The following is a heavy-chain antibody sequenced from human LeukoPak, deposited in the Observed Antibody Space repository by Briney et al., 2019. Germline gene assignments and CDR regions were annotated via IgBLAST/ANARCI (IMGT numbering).Heavy chain of an antibody. CDR3: ARGTERDGYNEPYDY. V-gene: IGHV3-53*01. Sequence: PGGSQRLSCAASGFTVSSNYMSWVRQAPGKGLEWVSVIYSGGSTYYADSVKGRFIISRDNSKNTLYLQMNSLRAEDTAVYYCARGTERDGYNEPYDYWGQGTLDTVSS. CDR1: GFTVSSNY. CDR2: IYSGGST. D-gene: IGHD5-24*01. J-gene: IGHJ4*02.